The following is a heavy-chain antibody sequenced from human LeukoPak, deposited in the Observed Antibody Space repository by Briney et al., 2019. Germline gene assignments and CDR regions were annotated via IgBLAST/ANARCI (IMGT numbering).Heavy chain of an antibody. CDR2: FDPEDGET. CDR1: GYTLTELS. J-gene: IGHJ6*02. D-gene: IGHD6-6*01. CDR3: ATEGRSRGIAAPYGMDV. Sequence: GASVKVSCKVSGYTLTELSMHWVRQAPGKGLEWMGGFDPEDGETIYAQKFQGRVTMTEDTSTDTAYMELSSLRSEATAVYYCATEGRSRGIAAPYGMDVWGQGTTVTVSS. V-gene: IGHV1-24*01.